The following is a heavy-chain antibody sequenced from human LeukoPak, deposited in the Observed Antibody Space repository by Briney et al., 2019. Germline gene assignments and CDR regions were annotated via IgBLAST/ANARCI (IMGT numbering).Heavy chain of an antibody. CDR3: ARDSEYSSSSSFDY. D-gene: IGHD6-6*01. CDR1: GFTFSTYS. J-gene: IGHJ4*02. Sequence: GGSLRLSCAASGFTFSTYSMNWVRQAPGKGLEWVSYISSSGSTIYYADSVKGRFTISRDNAKNSLYLQMNSLRAEDTAVYYCARDSEYSSSSSFDYWGQGTLVTVSS. V-gene: IGHV3-48*04. CDR2: ISSSGSTI.